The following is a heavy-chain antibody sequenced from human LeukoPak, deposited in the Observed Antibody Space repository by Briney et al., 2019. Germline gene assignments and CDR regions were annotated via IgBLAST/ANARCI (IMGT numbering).Heavy chain of an antibody. CDR2: INWDGGST. CDR3: ARTVSSAGWSDDAFDI. Sequence: GGSLRLSCAASGFTFDDYGMSWARQAPGKGLEWVSGINWDGGSTGYADSVEGRFTISRDSAKNFLYLQMNSLRAEDTALYYCARTVSSAGWSDDAFDIWGQGTMVTVSS. CDR1: GFTFDDYG. J-gene: IGHJ3*02. D-gene: IGHD6-19*01. V-gene: IGHV3-20*04.